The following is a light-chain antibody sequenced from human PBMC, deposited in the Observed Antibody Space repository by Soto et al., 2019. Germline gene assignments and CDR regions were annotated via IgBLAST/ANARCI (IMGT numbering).Light chain of an antibody. V-gene: IGLV1-47*01. CDR3: AAWDDSLSEWV. J-gene: IGLJ3*02. CDR1: MLNIGSTY. Sequence: QSVLTQPPSASGTPGQRVIISCSGSMLNIGSTYVHWFQQFPGTAPKLLIYRNNRRPSGVPDRYSGSKSGTSASLAISGLRSEDEADYYCAAWDDSLSEWVFGGGTQLTVL. CDR2: RNN.